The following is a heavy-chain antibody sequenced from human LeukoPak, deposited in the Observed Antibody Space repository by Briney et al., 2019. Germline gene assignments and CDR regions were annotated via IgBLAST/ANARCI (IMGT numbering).Heavy chain of an antibody. V-gene: IGHV1-8*01. Sequence: ASVKVSCKASGYTFTSYDINWVRQAPGQGLEWMGWMNPNSGNTGYAQKFQRRVTMTRNTSISTAYMELSSLRSEDTAVYYCARAPGSGSPGDYYGMDVWGQGTTVTVSS. CDR2: MNPNSGNT. J-gene: IGHJ6*02. CDR3: ARAPGSGSPGDYYGMDV. D-gene: IGHD1-26*01. CDR1: GYTFTSYD.